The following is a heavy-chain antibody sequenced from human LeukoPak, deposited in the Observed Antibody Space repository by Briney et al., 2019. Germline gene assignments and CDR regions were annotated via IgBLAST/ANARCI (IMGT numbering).Heavy chain of an antibody. Sequence: GGSLRLSCAASGFTFSSYWMSWVRQAPGKGLEWVANIKQDRSEKYYVDSVKGRFTISRDNAKNSLYLQMNSLRAEDTAVYYCARVGRQIVVVPAAIPDGWFDPWGQGTLVTVSS. CDR1: GFTFSSYW. V-gene: IGHV3-7*01. D-gene: IGHD2-2*01. CDR2: IKQDRSEK. CDR3: ARVGRQIVVVPAAIPDGWFDP. J-gene: IGHJ5*02.